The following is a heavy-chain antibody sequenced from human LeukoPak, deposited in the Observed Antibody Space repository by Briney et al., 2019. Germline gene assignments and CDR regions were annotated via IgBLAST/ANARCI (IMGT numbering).Heavy chain of an antibody. CDR1: GFTFSSYW. D-gene: IGHD3-10*01. CDR3: ARDYASDY. J-gene: IGHJ4*02. CDR2: SNGDGSST. V-gene: IGHV3-74*01. Sequence: GGSLRLSCAASGFTFSSYWMHWVRQAPGKGLVWVSRSNGDGSSTFYADSVKGRFTISRDNAKNTLYLQMDSLRADDTAVYYCARDYASDYWGQGTLVTVSS.